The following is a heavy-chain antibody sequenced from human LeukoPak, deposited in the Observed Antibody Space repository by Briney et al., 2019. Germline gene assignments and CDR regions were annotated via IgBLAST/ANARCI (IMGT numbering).Heavy chain of an antibody. CDR3: VRDRGIVAVGQSYGMDV. V-gene: IGHV4-39*07. D-gene: IGHD1-26*01. CDR2: IYYSGNT. J-gene: IGHJ6*01. CDR1: GGSISSTTYY. Sequence: SETLSLTCTVSGGSISSTTYYWGWIRQPPGKGLEWIGSIYYSGNTYHNPSLKSRVTISVDTSKNQFSLKLSSVTAADTAVYYCVRDRGIVAVGQSYGMDVWGQGTTVTVSS.